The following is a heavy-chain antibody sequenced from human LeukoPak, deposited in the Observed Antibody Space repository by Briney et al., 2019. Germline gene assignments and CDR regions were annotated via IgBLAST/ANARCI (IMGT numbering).Heavy chain of an antibody. D-gene: IGHD3-3*01. CDR3: ASSAYYDFWSGYYTLHY. V-gene: IGHV4-4*07. CDR2: IYTSGST. J-gene: IGHJ4*02. Sequence: SETLSLTCTVSGGSISSYYWSWIRQPAGKGLEWIGRIYTSGSTNYNPSLKSRVTMSVDTSKNQFSLKLSSVTAADTAVYYCASSAYYDFWSGYYTLHYWGQGTLVTASS. CDR1: GGSISSYY.